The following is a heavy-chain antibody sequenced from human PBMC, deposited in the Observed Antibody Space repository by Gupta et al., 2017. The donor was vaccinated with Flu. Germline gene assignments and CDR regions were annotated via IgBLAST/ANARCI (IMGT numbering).Heavy chain of an antibody. D-gene: IGHD2-21*02. Sequence: QVQLVQSGAEVKIPGSSVKVSCKASGVSLTNYARSWRRQAPGQGLEWMGGIIPVIGKTKYAQKYQGRIAVTANISTTTWYKELSRLRDEDSGVYYCARTGTCCSGDCYNWFDPWGQGTLVTVSS. CDR1: GVSLTNYA. CDR2: IIPVIGKT. CDR3: ARTGTCCSGDCYNWFDP. V-gene: IGHV1-69*06. J-gene: IGHJ5*02.